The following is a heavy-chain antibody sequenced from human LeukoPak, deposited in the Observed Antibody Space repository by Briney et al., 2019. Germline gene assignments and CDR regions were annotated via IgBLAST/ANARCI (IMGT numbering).Heavy chain of an antibody. CDR1: GFTFSSYA. D-gene: IGHD3-16*01. CDR3: AKQRPSTYIPYYFDY. V-gene: IGHV3-23*01. CDR2: TSGSGDRT. J-gene: IGHJ4*02. Sequence: GGSLRLSCAASGFTFSSYAMAWGRQAPGRGLEWVSGTSGSGDRTYYADSVKGRFTISRDNSKNTLHVQMNSLRAEDTAIYYCAKQRPSTYIPYYFDYWGQGTLVTVSS.